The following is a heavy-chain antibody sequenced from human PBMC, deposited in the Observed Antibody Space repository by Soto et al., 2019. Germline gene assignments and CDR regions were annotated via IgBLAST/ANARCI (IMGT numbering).Heavy chain of an antibody. Sequence: EVRLAESGGGFVQPGGSLRLSCVASGLSFSDYWIHWVRQAPGKGLIWVSGIRSGGDTDYADSVKGRFTISRDNAKNTVYLQMNNLRADDTAVYYCGRVDWNAGADWGQGTLVTVSS. D-gene: IGHD1-1*01. CDR1: GLSFSDYW. CDR2: IRSGGDT. V-gene: IGHV3-74*01. J-gene: IGHJ4*02. CDR3: GRVDWNAGAD.